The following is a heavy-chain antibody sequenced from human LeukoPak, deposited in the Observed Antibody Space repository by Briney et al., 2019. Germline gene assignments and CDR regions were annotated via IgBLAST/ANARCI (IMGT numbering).Heavy chain of an antibody. D-gene: IGHD3-22*01. CDR2: IYSGGST. Sequence: GGSLRLSCAASGFTVSGNYMSWFRQAPGKGLEWVSIIYSGGSTYYADSVKGRFTISRDNSKNTLYLQMNSLRAEDTAVYYCARGVIVAHAFDIWGQGTMVTVSS. V-gene: IGHV3-53*01. CDR1: GFTVSGNY. J-gene: IGHJ3*02. CDR3: ARGVIVAHAFDI.